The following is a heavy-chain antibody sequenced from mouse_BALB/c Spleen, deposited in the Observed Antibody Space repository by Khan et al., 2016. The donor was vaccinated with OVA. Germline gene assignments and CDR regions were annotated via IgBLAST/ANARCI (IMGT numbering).Heavy chain of an antibody. CDR1: GYTFTNYG. CDR3: ARGASYWYFDV. V-gene: IGHV9-1*02. CDR2: INTYTGEP. J-gene: IGHJ1*01. Sequence: QIQLVQSGPELKKPGETVKISCKASGYTFTNYGMNWVKQAPGKGLKWMGWINTYTGEPTYTDDFTGRFAFSLETSARPAYLQINNLKNEDMATYFCARGASYWYFDVWGAGTTVTVSS.